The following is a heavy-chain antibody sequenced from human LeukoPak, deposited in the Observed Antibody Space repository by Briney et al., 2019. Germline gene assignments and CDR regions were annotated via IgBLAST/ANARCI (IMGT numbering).Heavy chain of an antibody. D-gene: IGHD6-13*01. J-gene: IGHJ4*02. Sequence: GGSLRLSCAASGFTFSSYWMHWVRQAPGKGLVWVSRINSDGSSTYYADSVKGRFTISRDNARNTLYLQMNSLRAEDTAVYYCARETKSSSWYYFDYWGQGTLITVSS. CDR1: GFTFSSYW. V-gene: IGHV3-74*01. CDR2: INSDGSST. CDR3: ARETKSSSWYYFDY.